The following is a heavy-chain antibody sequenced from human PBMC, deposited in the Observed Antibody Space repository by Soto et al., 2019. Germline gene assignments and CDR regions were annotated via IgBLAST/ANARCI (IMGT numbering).Heavy chain of an antibody. V-gene: IGHV3-30*18. J-gene: IGHJ6*02. CDR1: GFTFSSYG. CDR3: AKDRRPNYYYGMDV. D-gene: IGHD6-25*01. CDR2: ISYDGSNK. Sequence: QVQLVESGGGVVQPGRSLRLSCAASGFTFSSYGMHWVRQAPGKGLEWVAVISYDGSNKYYADSVKGRFTISRDNSKNTLHLQMNSLRAEDTVVYYCAKDRRPNYYYGMDVWGQGTTVTVSS.